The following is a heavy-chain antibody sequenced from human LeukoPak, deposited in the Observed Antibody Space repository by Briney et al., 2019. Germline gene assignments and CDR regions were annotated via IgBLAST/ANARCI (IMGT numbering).Heavy chain of an antibody. CDR1: GFTVSSNY. CDR2: IRSSDGAI. Sequence: PGGSLRLSCAASGFTVSSNYMSWVRQAPGKGLEWVSYIRSSDGAIAFADSVKGRFTISRDDAKNSLYLQMNSLRDEDTAVYYCARDRDWAFDYWGQGTLITVSS. CDR3: ARDRDWAFDY. D-gene: IGHD3-9*01. J-gene: IGHJ4*02. V-gene: IGHV3-48*02.